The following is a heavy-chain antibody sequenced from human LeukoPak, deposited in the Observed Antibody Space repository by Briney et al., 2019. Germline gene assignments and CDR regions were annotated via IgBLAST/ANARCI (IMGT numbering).Heavy chain of an antibody. CDR2: INHSGST. J-gene: IGHJ6*02. D-gene: IGHD3-3*01. CDR3: AKTRITIFGVVHYYYGMDV. Sequence: PSGTLSLTCAVYGGSFSGYYWSWLRQPPGKGLEWIGEINHSGSTNYNPSLKSRVTISVDTSKNQFSLKLSSVTAADTAVYYCAKTRITIFGVVHYYYGMDVWGQGTTVTVSS. CDR1: GGSFSGYY. V-gene: IGHV4-34*01.